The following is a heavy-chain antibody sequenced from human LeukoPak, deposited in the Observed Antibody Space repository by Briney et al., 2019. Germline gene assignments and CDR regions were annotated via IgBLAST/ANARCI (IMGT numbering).Heavy chain of an antibody. CDR2: IKQDGSEK. CDR3: ARWCSMGTVLRFLEWHAFDI. D-gene: IGHD3-3*01. J-gene: IGHJ3*02. Sequence: GGSLRLSCAASGFTFSSYWMSWVRQAPGKGLEWVANIKQDGSEKYYVDSGKGRFTISRDNAKNSLYLQMNSLRAEDTAVYYCARWCSMGTVLRFLEWHAFDIWGQGTMVTVSS. CDR1: GFTFSSYW. V-gene: IGHV3-7*01.